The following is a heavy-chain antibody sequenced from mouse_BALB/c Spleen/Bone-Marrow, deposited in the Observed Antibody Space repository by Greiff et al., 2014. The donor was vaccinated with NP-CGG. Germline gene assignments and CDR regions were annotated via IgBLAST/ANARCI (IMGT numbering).Heavy chain of an antibody. D-gene: IGHD4-1*01. CDR2: ISSGSSII. J-gene: IGHJ2*01. CDR3: TRGGNWDDFDY. Sequence: EVKLMESGGGLVQPGGSRKLSCAASGFTFSSFGMHWVRQAPEKGLEWVAYISSGSSIIYYADTVKGRPTISRDDPKNTLFLQMTSLRSEDTAMYYCTRGGNWDDFDYWGQGTTLTVSS. CDR1: GFTFSSFG. V-gene: IGHV5-17*02.